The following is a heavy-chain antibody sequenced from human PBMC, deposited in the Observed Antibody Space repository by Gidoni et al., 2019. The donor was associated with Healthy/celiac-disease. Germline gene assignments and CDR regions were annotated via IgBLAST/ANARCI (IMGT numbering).Heavy chain of an antibody. J-gene: IGHJ4*02. CDR3: ARELPDDSYGSLTLDY. Sequence: EVQLVESGGGLVQPGGSLRLSCAASGFTFSSYSMNWVRQAPGKGLEWVSYSSSSSSTIYYADSVKGRFTISRDNAKNSLYLQMNSLRAEDTAVYYCARELPDDSYGSLTLDYWGQGTLVTVSS. CDR1: GFTFSSYS. CDR2: SSSSSSTI. D-gene: IGHD5-18*01. V-gene: IGHV3-48*01.